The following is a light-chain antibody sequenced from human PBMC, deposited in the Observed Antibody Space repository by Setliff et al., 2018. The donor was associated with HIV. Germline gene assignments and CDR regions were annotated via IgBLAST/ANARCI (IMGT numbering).Light chain of an antibody. J-gene: IGLJ1*01. Sequence: QSALTQPASVSGSPGQSITISCTGTSSDVGSYKLVSWYQQHPGKAPKVMIYEVTKRPSGVSNRFSGSKSANTASLTISGLQAEDEADYYCCSYAGSGTLYVLGTGTKGTVL. V-gene: IGLV2-23*02. CDR3: CSYAGSGTLYV. CDR1: SSDVGSYKL. CDR2: EVT.